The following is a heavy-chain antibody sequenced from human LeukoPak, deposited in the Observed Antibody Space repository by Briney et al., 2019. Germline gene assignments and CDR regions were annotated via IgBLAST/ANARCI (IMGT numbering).Heavy chain of an antibody. CDR2: MNANSGNT. V-gene: IGHV1-8*02. J-gene: IGHJ3*02. CDR1: GYIFIGYY. Sequence: ASVKVSCKTSGYIFIGYYIYWGRQAPGQGLEWMGCMNANSGNTGYAQKFQGRVTMTRNTSISTAYMELSSLRSEDTAVYYCARRDCSGGSCYSGDAFDIWGQGTMVTVSS. CDR3: ARRDCSGGSCYSGDAFDI. D-gene: IGHD2-15*01.